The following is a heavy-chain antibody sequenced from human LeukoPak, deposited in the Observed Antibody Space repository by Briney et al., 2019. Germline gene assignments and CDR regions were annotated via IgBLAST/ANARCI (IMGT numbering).Heavy chain of an antibody. D-gene: IGHD6-13*01. J-gene: IGHJ6*03. CDR3: ARDAHGSSSWLPNYYYYYMDV. CDR2: INPNSGGT. CDR1: GYTFTGYY. Sequence: ASVKVSCKASGYTFTGYYMHWVRQAPGQGLEWMGWINPNSGGTNYAQKFQGRATMTRDTSISTAYMELSRLRSDDTAVYYCARDAHGSSSWLPNYYYYYMDVWGKGTTVTVSS. V-gene: IGHV1-2*02.